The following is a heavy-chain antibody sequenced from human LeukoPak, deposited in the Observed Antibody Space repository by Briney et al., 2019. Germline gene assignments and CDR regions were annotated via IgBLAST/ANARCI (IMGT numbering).Heavy chain of an antibody. CDR3: AKDRLPANYYYYMDV. J-gene: IGHJ6*03. D-gene: IGHD2-2*01. CDR1: GFTFSSYA. V-gene: IGHV3-23*01. Sequence: PGGSLRLSCEGSGFTFSSYAMSWVRQAPGKGLEWVSAISGSGGSTYYADSVKGRFTISRDNSKNTLYLQMNSLRAEDTAVYYCAKDRLPANYYYYMDVWGKGTTVTVSS. CDR2: ISGSGGST.